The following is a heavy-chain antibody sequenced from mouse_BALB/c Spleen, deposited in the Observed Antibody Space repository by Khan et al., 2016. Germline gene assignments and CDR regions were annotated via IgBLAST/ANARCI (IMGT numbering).Heavy chain of an antibody. J-gene: IGHJ2*01. Sequence: VQLQESGAELMKPGASVKISCKATGYTFSSYWIEWVKQRPGHGLEWIGEILPGSGSTNYNEKFRGKATFTADTSSNTAYMQLRSLTSEDSAVPNCARTDRRGYFDYWGQGTTLTVAP. CDR3: ARTDRRGYFDY. V-gene: IGHV1-9*01. CDR2: ILPGSGST. CDR1: GYTFSSYW.